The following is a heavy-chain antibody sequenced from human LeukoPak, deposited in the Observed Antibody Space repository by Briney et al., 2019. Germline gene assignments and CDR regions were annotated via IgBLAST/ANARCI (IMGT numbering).Heavy chain of an antibody. J-gene: IGHJ4*02. CDR2: ISAYNGNT. Sequence: ASVKVSCKASGYTFTSYGISSVRQAPGQGLEWMGWISAYNGNTNYAQKLQGRVTMTTDTSTSTAYMELRSLRSDDTAVYYCARDWSAAAMSSEFDYWGQGTLVTVSS. V-gene: IGHV1-18*01. CDR3: ARDWSAAAMSSEFDY. D-gene: IGHD2-2*01. CDR1: GYTFTSYG.